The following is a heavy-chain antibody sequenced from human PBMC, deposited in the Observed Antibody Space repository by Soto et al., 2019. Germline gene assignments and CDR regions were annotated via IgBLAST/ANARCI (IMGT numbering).Heavy chain of an antibody. CDR1: GGSISSYY. CDR3: ARDRGELRVEEFDRLRRADAFDI. D-gene: IGHD3-16*01. V-gene: IGHV4-59*01. CDR2: IYYSGST. J-gene: IGHJ3*02. Sequence: PSDTLSLTCTVSGGSISSYYWSWIRQPPGKGLEWIGYIYYSGSTNYNPSLKSRVTTSVDTSKNQFSLKLSSVTATDTAVYYCARDRGELRVEEFDRLRRADAFDIWGQGTMVTVSS.